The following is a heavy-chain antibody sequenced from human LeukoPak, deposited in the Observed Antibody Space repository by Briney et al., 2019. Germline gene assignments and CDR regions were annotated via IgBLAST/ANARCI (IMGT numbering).Heavy chain of an antibody. CDR1: GFTFSSYA. J-gene: IGHJ4*02. CDR3: AKERAPRVTTGGFDY. D-gene: IGHD4-17*01. CDR2: ISGSGGST. Sequence: GGSLRLSCAASGFTFSSYAMSWVRQAPGKGLEWVSVISGSGGSTCYADSVKGRFTISRDNSKNTLYLQMSSLRAEDTAVYYCAKERAPRVTTGGFDYWGQGTLVTVSS. V-gene: IGHV3-23*01.